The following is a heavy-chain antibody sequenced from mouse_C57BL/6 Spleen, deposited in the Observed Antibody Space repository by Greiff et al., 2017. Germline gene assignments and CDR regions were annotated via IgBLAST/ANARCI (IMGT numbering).Heavy chain of an antibody. CDR1: GYTFTSYW. D-gene: IGHD5-5*01. J-gene: IGHJ2*01. Sequence: VQLQQSGAELAKPGASVQLSCKASGYTFTSYWLPLVKPRPGQGLEWIGYINPSSGYTKYNQKFKDKSTLTADKSSSTAYMQLSSLTYEDSAVYYCARDYQGYYFDYWGQGTTLTVSS. CDR2: INPSSGYT. CDR3: ARDYQGYYFDY. V-gene: IGHV1-7*01.